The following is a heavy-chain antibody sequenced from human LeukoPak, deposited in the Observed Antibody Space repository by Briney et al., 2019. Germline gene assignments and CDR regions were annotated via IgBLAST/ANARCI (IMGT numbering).Heavy chain of an antibody. J-gene: IGHJ4*02. V-gene: IGHV3-23*01. CDR1: GFTFSSYA. CDR2: ISGSGGST. D-gene: IGHD6-13*01. CDR3: AKAPRGSSSWPCFDY. Sequence: PGGSLRLSCAASGFTFSSYAMSWVRQAPGQGLEWVSAISGSGGSTYYADSVKGRFTISRDNSKNTLYLQMHSLRAEDTAVYYCAKAPRGSSSWPCFDYWGQGTLVTVSS.